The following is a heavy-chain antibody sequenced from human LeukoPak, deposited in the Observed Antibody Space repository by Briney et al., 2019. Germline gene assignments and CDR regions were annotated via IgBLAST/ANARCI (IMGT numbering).Heavy chain of an antibody. Sequence: GASVKVSCKASGYTFTSYDINWVRQATGQGLEWMGWMNPNSGNTGYAQKFQGRVTMTRNTSISTAYMELSSLRSEDTAVYYCARSGDYDSSGYAGSFDIWGQGTTVTVSS. CDR1: GYTFTSYD. D-gene: IGHD3-22*01. J-gene: IGHJ3*02. CDR3: ARSGDYDSSGYAGSFDI. CDR2: MNPNSGNT. V-gene: IGHV1-8*01.